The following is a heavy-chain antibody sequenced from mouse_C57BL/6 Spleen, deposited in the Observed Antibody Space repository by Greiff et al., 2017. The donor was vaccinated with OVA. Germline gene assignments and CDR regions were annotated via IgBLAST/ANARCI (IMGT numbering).Heavy chain of an antibody. CDR1: GYTFTSYW. CDR3: ARSGTYFDY. V-gene: IGHV1-61*01. CDR2: INPSDSET. J-gene: IGHJ2*01. D-gene: IGHD3-1*01. Sequence: VQLQQPGAELVRPGSSVKLSCKASGYTFTSYWMDWVKQRPGQGLEWIGNINPSDSETHYNQKFKDKATLTADNSSSTAYMQLSSLLCEDSAVYYFARSGTYFDYWGQGTTLTVSS.